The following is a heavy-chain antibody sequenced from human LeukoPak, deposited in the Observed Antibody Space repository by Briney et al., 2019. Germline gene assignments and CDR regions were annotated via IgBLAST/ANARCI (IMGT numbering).Heavy chain of an antibody. CDR2: ISGSGGST. CDR3: AKVGDHWLVGIDY. D-gene: IGHD6-19*01. J-gene: IGHJ4*02. Sequence: PGGSLRLSCAASGFTFSNYAMSWVRQAPGKGLEWVSAISGSGGSTYYADSVKGRFTISRDNSKNTLYLQLNSLRAEDTAVYYCAKVGDHWLVGIDYRGQGNLVTVSS. CDR1: GFTFSNYA. V-gene: IGHV3-23*01.